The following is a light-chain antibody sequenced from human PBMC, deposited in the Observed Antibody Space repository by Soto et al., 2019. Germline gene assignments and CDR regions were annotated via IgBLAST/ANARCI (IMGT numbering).Light chain of an antibody. CDR1: QSVSSY. V-gene: IGKV3-15*01. CDR3: QQYNNWPPFT. J-gene: IGKJ5*01. CDR2: GAS. Sequence: EIVMTQSPATLSVSPGERATLSCRASQSVSSYLAWYQQKPGQAPRLLIYGASTRATGVPARFSGSGSGTDFTLTISSLQSQDVAVYYCQQYNNWPPFTFGQGTRLEIK.